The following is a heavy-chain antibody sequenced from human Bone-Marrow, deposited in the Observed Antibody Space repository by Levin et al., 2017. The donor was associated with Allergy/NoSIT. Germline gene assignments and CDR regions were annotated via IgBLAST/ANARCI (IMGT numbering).Heavy chain of an antibody. D-gene: IGHD2-2*01. J-gene: IGHJ4*02. CDR1: GGSISSGDYY. V-gene: IGHV4-30-4*08. Sequence: SQTLSLTCTVSGGSISSGDYYWTWIRQPPGKGLEWIGYIYYIGTTYYNTSLKSRVTISVDTSKNQFSLKLNSVTAADTAVYYCARVWTDQPLPIASWGQETLVTVSS. CDR3: ARVWTDQPLPIAS. CDR2: IYYIGTT.